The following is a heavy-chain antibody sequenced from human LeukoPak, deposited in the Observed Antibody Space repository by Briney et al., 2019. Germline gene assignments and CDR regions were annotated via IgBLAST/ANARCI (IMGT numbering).Heavy chain of an antibody. Sequence: SETLSLTCTVSSGSISSSSYYWGWIRQPPGKGLEWIGSIYYSGSTNYNPSLKSRVTISVDTSKNQFSLKLSSVTAADTAVYYCARVSAPHYDFWSGYYYYYYYYMDVWGKGTTVTVSS. J-gene: IGHJ6*03. D-gene: IGHD3-3*01. CDR1: SGSISSSSYY. CDR3: ARVSAPHYDFWSGYYYYYYYYMDV. V-gene: IGHV4-39*07. CDR2: IYYSGST.